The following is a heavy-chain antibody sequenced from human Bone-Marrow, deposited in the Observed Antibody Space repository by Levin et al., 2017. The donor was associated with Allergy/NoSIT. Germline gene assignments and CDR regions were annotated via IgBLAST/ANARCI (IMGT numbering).Heavy chain of an antibody. CDR3: ARDRSSGGEYFHH. V-gene: IGHV3-33*01. J-gene: IGHJ1*01. CDR2: IWYDGSNK. D-gene: IGHD6-19*01. CDR1: GFTFSSYG. Sequence: GGSLRLSCAASGFTFSSYGMHWVRQAPGKGLEWVAVIWYDGSNKYYADSVKGRFTISRDNSKDTLYLQMNSLRAEDTAVYYCARDRSSGGEYFHHWGQGTLVTVSS.